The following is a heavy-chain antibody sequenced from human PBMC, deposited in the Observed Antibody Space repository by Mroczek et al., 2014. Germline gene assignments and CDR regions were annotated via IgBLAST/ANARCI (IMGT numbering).Heavy chain of an antibody. CDR1: GGSISSSSYY. D-gene: IGHD3-22*01. CDR2: IYYSGST. Sequence: QVQLQQWGPGLVKPSETLSLTCTVSGGSISSSSYYWGWIRQPPGKGLEWIGSIYYSGSTYYNPSLKSRVTISVDTSKNQFSLKLSSVTAADTAVYYCARHHRSVSGYYDSSGYSHYFDYWGQGTLVTVSS. CDR3: ARHHRSVSGYYDSSGYSHYFDY. V-gene: IGHV4-39*01. J-gene: IGHJ4*02.